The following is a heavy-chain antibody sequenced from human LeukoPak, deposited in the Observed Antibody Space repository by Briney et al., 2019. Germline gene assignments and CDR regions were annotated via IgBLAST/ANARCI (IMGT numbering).Heavy chain of an antibody. V-gene: IGHV4-4*02. J-gene: IGHJ5*01. Sequence: PSETLSLTCTVSGGSISRNNWWSWVRQPPGKGLEWIGEVYHSGSTNYNPSLERRVTISVDKSKNRFSLKLSSVTAADTAIYYCTRESSSSPDSWGQGTLVTVSS. CDR3: TRESSSSPDS. CDR2: VYHSGST. D-gene: IGHD6-13*01. CDR1: GGSISRNNW.